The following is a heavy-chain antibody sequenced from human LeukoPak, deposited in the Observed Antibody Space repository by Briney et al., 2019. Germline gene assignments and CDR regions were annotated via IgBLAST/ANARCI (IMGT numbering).Heavy chain of an antibody. Sequence: GGSLRLSCAASGFTFSNAWMSWVRQAPGKGLEWVANIKQDGSEKYYVDSVKGRFTISRDNAKNSLYLQINSLRAEDTAVNYWAKKGKDVWGSYRPTGDYFDSGGQGPLVTVSA. CDR2: IKQDGSEK. CDR1: GFTFSNAW. D-gene: IGHD3-16*02. V-gene: IGHV3-7*01. CDR3: AKKGKDVWGSYRPTGDYFDS. J-gene: IGHJ4*02.